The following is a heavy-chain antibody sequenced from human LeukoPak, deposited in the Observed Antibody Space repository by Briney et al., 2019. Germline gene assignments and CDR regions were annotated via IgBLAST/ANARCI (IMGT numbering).Heavy chain of an antibody. CDR2: IWYDGSNK. CDR3: ARSWGAVAEIDY. CDR1: GFTFNNYA. D-gene: IGHD6-19*01. V-gene: IGHV3-33*08. Sequence: GGSLRLSCAASGFTFNNYAMNWVRQAPGKGLEWVAVIWYDGSNKYYADSVKGRFTISRDNSKNTLYLQMNSLRAEDTAVYYCARSWGAVAEIDYWGQGTLVTVSS. J-gene: IGHJ4*02.